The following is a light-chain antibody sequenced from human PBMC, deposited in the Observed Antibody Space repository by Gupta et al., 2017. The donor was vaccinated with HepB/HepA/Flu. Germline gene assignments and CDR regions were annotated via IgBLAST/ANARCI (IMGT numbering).Light chain of an antibody. V-gene: IGKV3-20*01. Sequence: EIVLTQSPGTLSLSPGERATLSCRASQSVSSSYLAWYQQKPGQAPRLLIYGASSRATGIPDRFSGSGSGTDFTLTISRLEPEDFAVYYCQQDGSSPNTFGQGTQVEIK. J-gene: IGKJ5*01. CDR1: QSVSSSY. CDR3: QQDGSSPNT. CDR2: GAS.